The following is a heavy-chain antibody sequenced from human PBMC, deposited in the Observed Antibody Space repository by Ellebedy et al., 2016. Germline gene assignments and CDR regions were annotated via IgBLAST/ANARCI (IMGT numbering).Heavy chain of an antibody. Sequence: GGSLRLSXAASGFTFGNYAMNWVRQAPGKGLEWVAFISADGATIYSAKSVKGRFTISSDDADSSLSLQMNSLRGDDTAVYYCVAALDYWGQGTLVTVS. D-gene: IGHD6-25*01. V-gene: IGHV3-48*03. J-gene: IGHJ4*02. CDR2: ISADGATI. CDR1: GFTFGNYA. CDR3: VAALDY.